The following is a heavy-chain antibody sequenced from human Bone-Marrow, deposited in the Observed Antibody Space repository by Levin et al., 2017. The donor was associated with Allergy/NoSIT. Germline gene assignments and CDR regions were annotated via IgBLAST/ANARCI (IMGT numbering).Heavy chain of an antibody. CDR3: AREDRRVTTFGLARAPDY. CDR1: GFMFSSYE. CDR2: ISASGGAK. V-gene: IGHV3-48*03. D-gene: IGHD3-3*01. Sequence: PGGSLRLSCAVSGFMFSSYEMNWVRQAPGKGLEWVAYISASGGAKHYADSVKGRFTISRDNAKNSLYLQMNSLRPEDTASYYCAREDRRVTTFGLARAPDYWGQGTRVIVSS. J-gene: IGHJ4*02.